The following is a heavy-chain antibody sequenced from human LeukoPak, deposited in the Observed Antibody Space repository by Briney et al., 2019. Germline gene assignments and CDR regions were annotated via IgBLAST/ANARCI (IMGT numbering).Heavy chain of an antibody. V-gene: IGHV3-23*01. J-gene: IGHJ4*02. CDR2: INGGGGNS. D-gene: IGHD4-23*01. CDR1: GFTFSAYA. Sequence: GGPLRLSCAASGFTFSAYAMSWVRPAPGKGLWWVSEINGGGGNSYYADSVKGLFTISRGNSKNTLYLQMNSLRVEDTAVYFCAKDSGYSGNSPFHHWGQGALVTVSS. CDR3: AKDSGYSGNSPFHH.